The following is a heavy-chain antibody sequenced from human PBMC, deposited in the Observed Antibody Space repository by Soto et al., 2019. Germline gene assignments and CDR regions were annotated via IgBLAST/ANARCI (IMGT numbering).Heavy chain of an antibody. D-gene: IGHD5-18*01. CDR2: IIPIFGTA. V-gene: IGHV1-69*06. Sequence: QVQLVQSGAEVKKPGSSVKVSCTASGGTFSSYAISWVRQAPGQGLEWMGGIIPIFGTANYSQKFQGRVTITADKSTSTAYMELSSLRSEDTAVYYCARDRGNVDTAMVGVFDYWGQGTLVTVSS. CDR3: ARDRGNVDTAMVGVFDY. J-gene: IGHJ4*02. CDR1: GGTFSSYA.